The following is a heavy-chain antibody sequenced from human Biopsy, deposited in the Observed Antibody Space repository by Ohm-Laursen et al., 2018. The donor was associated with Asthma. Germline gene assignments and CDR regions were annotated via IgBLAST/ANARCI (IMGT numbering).Heavy chain of an antibody. D-gene: IGHD3-9*01. CDR3: AKAERCFDWYLFDP. J-gene: IGHJ5*02. CDR1: GFTFSSYG. CDR2: ISYDGSNK. V-gene: IGHV3-30*18. Sequence: SLRLSCSASGFTFSSYGMYWVRQAPGKGLEWVAVISYDGSNKYYADSVKGRFTISRDNSKNTLYLQMNSLRAEDTAVYYCAKAERCFDWYLFDPWGQGTLVTVSS.